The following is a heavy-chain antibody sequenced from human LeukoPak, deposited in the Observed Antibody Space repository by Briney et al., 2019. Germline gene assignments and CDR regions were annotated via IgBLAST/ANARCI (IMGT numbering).Heavy chain of an antibody. CDR1: GFTFSIYS. CDR3: ARDGITGTFLFDY. V-gene: IGHV3-48*04. J-gene: IGHJ4*02. D-gene: IGHD1-7*01. Sequence: PGGSLRLSCAASGFTFSIYSMNCVRQAPGKGLEWVSYISSSSSTIYYAVSVKGRFTISRDNSKNSLYLQMNSLRAEDTAVYYCARDGITGTFLFDYWGQGTLVIVSS. CDR2: ISSSSSTI.